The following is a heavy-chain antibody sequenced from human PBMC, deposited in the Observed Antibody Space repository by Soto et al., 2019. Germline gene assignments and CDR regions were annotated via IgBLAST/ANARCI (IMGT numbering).Heavy chain of an antibody. CDR2: INHSGST. D-gene: IGHD6-6*01. V-gene: IGHV4-34*01. CDR1: GGSFSGYY. Sequence: SETLSLTCAVYGGSFSGYYWSWIRQPPGKGLEWIGEINHSGSTNYNPSLKSRVTLSVDTSKNQFSLKLSSVTAAGTAVYYCARNSIAARLYYYYGMDVWGQGTTVTVSS. CDR3: ARNSIAARLYYYYGMDV. J-gene: IGHJ6*02.